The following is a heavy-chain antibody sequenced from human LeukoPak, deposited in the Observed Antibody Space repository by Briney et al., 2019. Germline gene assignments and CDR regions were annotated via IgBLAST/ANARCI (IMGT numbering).Heavy chain of an antibody. J-gene: IGHJ3*01. Sequence: PSETLSLTCTVSGGSINSDDYYWGWIRQPPGKGLEWMGYIYNRGSTYYNPSLKSRVTISLDTSRNQFSLRLSSVTAADTAMYYCARDCSGGSCYGALDAWGQGAMVTVSS. V-gene: IGHV4-30-4*01. CDR3: ARDCSGGSCYGALDA. D-gene: IGHD2-15*01. CDR2: IYNRGST. CDR1: GGSINSDDYY.